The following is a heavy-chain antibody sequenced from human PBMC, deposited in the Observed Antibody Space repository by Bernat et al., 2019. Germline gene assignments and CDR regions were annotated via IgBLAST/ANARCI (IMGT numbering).Heavy chain of an antibody. CDR3: AKDPYYYDSSGYFDY. D-gene: IGHD3-22*01. Sequence: EVQLLESGGGLEQPGGSLRLSCAASGFTFSSYGMSWVRQAPGKGLEWVSAISGRDGNTYYADSVKGRFTISRDNSKNTLYLQMNSLRAEDTAVYYCAKDPYYYDSSGYFDYWGQGTLVTVSS. V-gene: IGHV3-23*01. CDR1: GFTFSSYG. J-gene: IGHJ4*02. CDR2: ISGRDGNT.